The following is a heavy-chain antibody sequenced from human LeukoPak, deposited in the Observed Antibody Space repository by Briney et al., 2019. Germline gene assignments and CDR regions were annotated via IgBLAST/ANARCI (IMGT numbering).Heavy chain of an antibody. CDR2: VSYSGSP. CDR1: GASINIYTYY. CDR3: AREGVLRYFDWTDHAFDI. D-gene: IGHD3-9*01. J-gene: IGHJ3*02. Sequence: SETLSLTCTVSGASINIYTYYWGWIRQPPGKGLEWIGSVSYSGSPYYNPSLTSRATISVDTSRNQVSLKLSSVTAADTAVYYCAREGVLRYFDWTDHAFDIWGQGTMVTVSS. V-gene: IGHV4-39*07.